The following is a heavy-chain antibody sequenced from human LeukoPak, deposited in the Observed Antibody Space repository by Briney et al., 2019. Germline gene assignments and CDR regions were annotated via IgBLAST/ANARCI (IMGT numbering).Heavy chain of an antibody. D-gene: IGHD3-16*01. CDR2: IYYSGST. CDR3: ARASGEVARARWFDP. J-gene: IGHJ5*02. V-gene: IGHV4-31*03. Sequence: SETLSLTCTVSGGSISSGGYYWSWIRQHPGKGLEWIGFIYYSGSTYYNPSLKSRVTISVDTSKNQFSLKLSSVTAADTAEYYCARASGEVARARWFDPWGQGTLVTVSS. CDR1: GGSISSGGYY.